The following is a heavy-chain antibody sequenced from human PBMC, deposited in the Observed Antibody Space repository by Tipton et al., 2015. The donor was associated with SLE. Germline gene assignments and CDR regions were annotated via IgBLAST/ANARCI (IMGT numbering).Heavy chain of an antibody. V-gene: IGHV4-30-4*01. Sequence: LRLSCTVSGGSIISGDYFWTWIRQPPGKGLEWIGYISDNGITYYSPSLKSRVTISVDTSKNQFSLKLSSVTAADTAVYYCATEGSGWSHYMDVWGKGTTVTVSS. D-gene: IGHD6-19*01. J-gene: IGHJ6*03. CDR2: ISDNGIT. CDR3: ATEGSGWSHYMDV. CDR1: GGSIISGDYF.